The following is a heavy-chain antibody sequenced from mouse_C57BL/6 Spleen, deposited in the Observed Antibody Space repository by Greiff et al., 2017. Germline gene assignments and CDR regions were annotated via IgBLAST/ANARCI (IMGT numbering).Heavy chain of an antibody. Sequence: VQLQQSGPELVKPGASVKISCKASGYTFTDYYMNWVKQSHGKSLEWIGDINPNNGGTSYNQKFKGKATLTVDKSSSTAYMELRSLTSEDSAVYYGAIVATRYFDVWGTGTTVTVSS. V-gene: IGHV1-26*01. CDR3: AIVATRYFDV. D-gene: IGHD1-1*01. J-gene: IGHJ1*03. CDR2: INPNNGGT. CDR1: GYTFTDYY.